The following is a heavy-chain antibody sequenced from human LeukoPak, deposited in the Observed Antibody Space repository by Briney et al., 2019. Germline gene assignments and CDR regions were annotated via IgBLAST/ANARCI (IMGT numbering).Heavy chain of an antibody. CDR2: IYYSGST. D-gene: IGHD2-21*02. CDR3: ARGGGVVTFFFDY. V-gene: IGHV4-30-4*08. Sequence: SETLFLTCTVSGGSISSSSYYWGWIRQPPGKGLEWIGYIYYSGSTYYNPSLKSRVAISVDTSKNQFSLKLSSVTAADTAVYYCARGGGVVTFFFDYWGQGTLVTVSS. J-gene: IGHJ4*02. CDR1: GGSISSSSYY.